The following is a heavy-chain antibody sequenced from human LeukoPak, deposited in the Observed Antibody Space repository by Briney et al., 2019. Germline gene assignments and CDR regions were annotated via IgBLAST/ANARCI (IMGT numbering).Heavy chain of an antibody. J-gene: IGHJ4*02. CDR2: ISGSGDST. D-gene: IGHD6-13*01. V-gene: IGHV3-23*01. CDR3: ARTRPLDSSSWSHGDY. Sequence: GGSLRLSCAASGFTFSSYAMSWVRQAPGKGLEWVSAISGSGDSTYYGDSVKGRFTISRDNSKNTLYLQMNSLRAEDTAVYYCARTRPLDSSSWSHGDYWGQGTLVTVSS. CDR1: GFTFSSYA.